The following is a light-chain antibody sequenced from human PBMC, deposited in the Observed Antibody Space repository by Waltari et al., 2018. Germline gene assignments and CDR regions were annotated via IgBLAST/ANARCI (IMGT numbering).Light chain of an antibody. Sequence: QSALTQPASVSGSPGQSSTISCTGTSSDVGSYNLVSWYQQHPGKAPKLIIYEVSKRPYGVSNGFSGSKSGNTSSLSISELRAEDEAYYSCCSYAGSSTFVICGGGTKLTVL. J-gene: IGLJ2*01. V-gene: IGLV2-23*02. CDR2: EVS. CDR1: SSDVGSYNL. CDR3: CSYAGSSTFVI.